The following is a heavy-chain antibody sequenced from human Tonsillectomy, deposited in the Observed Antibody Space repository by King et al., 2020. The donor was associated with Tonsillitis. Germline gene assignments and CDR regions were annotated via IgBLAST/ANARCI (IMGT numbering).Heavy chain of an antibody. V-gene: IGHV1-2*02. CDR3: ASLYCSDGKCYAGWFDP. CDR1: GYSFTGYY. Sequence: VQLVESGAEVKKPGASVKVSCKASGYSFTGYYIHWVRQAPGQGLEWMGWINPNSGGTEDAQKFQGRGTMTRDTSISTAYKELSRLRFDDTAVYYCASLYCSDGKCYAGWFDPWGQGTLVTVSS. CDR2: INPNSGGT. D-gene: IGHD2-15*01. J-gene: IGHJ5*02.